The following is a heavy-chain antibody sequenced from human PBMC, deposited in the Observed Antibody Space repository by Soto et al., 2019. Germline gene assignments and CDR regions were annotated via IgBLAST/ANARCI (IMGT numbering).Heavy chain of an antibody. CDR3: ARDCSGGSCYLAMDY. Sequence: ASVKVSCKASGYTFTSYAMHWVRQAPGQRLEWMGWINAGNGNTKYSQKFQGRVTITRDASASTAYMELSSLRSEDTAVYYCARDCSGGSCYLAMDYWGQGTLVTGS. CDR2: INAGNGNT. V-gene: IGHV1-3*01. J-gene: IGHJ4*02. D-gene: IGHD2-15*01. CDR1: GYTFTSYA.